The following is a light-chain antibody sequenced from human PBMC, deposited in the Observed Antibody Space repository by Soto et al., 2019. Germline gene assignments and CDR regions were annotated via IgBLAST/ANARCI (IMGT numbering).Light chain of an antibody. V-gene: IGKV1-17*03. CDR2: AAS. CDR3: LQHKSYPLT. CDR1: QDISSY. Sequence: DIQMTQSPSAMSASVGDRVTITCRASQDISSYLAWFQQKPGKVPKRLIYAASSLQSGVPARFSGSGSGTEFTFTIGSLQREDFVSYYCLQHKSYPLTVGGGTKVEIK. J-gene: IGKJ4*01.